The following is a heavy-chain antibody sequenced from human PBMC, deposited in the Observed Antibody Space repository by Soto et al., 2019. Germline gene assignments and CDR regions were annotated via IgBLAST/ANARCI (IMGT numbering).Heavy chain of an antibody. CDR2: IYYSGNT. V-gene: IGHV4-30-4*01. D-gene: IGHD3-16*01. Sequence: PSETLSLTCTVSGGSTSSYNYWSWIRQPPGKGLECIGHIYYSGNTDYNPSLKSRLAISIDTSKNQFSLKLSSVTAADTAVYFCAREGGESSDGLYYFDSWGQGSLVTVSS. J-gene: IGHJ4*02. CDR3: AREGGESSDGLYYFDS. CDR1: GGSTSSYNY.